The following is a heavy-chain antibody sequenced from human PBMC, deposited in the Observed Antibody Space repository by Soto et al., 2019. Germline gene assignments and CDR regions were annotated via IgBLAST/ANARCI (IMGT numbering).Heavy chain of an antibody. D-gene: IGHD6-13*01. J-gene: IGHJ5*02. Sequence: QVTVKESGPVLVKPTETLTLTCTVSGFSLSNAGLGVSWIRQPPGKALEWLAHIFSNDEKSYSTSLKSRLTTSNDTSKSQVVLNMTNMDPVDSATYYCASKYSTSWYWFDPWGQGTLVTVSS. CDR3: ASKYSTSWYWFDP. CDR2: IFSNDEK. V-gene: IGHV2-26*04. CDR1: GFSLSNAGLG.